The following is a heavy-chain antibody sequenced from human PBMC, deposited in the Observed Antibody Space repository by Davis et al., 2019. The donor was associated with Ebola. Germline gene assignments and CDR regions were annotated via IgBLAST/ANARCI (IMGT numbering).Heavy chain of an antibody. CDR2: ISSSSSTI. V-gene: IGHV3-11*04. CDR3: ARDRSHYYYYGMDV. Sequence: PGGSLRLSCAASGFTFSDYYMSWIRQAPGKGLEWVSYISSSSSTIYYADSVKGRFTISRDNAKNSLYLQMNSLRDEDTAVYYCARDRSHYYYYGMDVWGQGTTVTVSS. D-gene: IGHD3-10*01. J-gene: IGHJ6*02. CDR1: GFTFSDYY.